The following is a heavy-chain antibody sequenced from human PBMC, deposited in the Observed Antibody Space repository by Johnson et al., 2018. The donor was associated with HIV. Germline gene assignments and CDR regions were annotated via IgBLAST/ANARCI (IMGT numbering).Heavy chain of an antibody. CDR1: GFNFSSYA. CDR2: ISSNGGSK. V-gene: IGHV3-64*01. Sequence: EVQLVESGGGVVQPGGSLRLSCAASGFNFSSYAMHWFRQAPGKGLEYVSAISSNGGSKDYANSVKDRFTISRDNSKNTLYLQMGSLRAEDMAVYYCARAYSYGDFDIWVLGTKVNVSS. CDR3: ARAYSYGDFDI. J-gene: IGHJ3*02. D-gene: IGHD5-18*01.